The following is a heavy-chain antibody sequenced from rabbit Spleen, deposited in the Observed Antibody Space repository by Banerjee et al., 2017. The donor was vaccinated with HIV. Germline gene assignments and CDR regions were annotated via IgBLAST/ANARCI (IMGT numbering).Heavy chain of an antibody. CDR2: INAYTAKP. V-gene: IGHV1S45*01. CDR1: GFSFSDREV. CDR3: ARDLPGVVGWNFNL. D-gene: IGHD3-1*01. J-gene: IGHJ4*01. Sequence: QQQLVESGGGLVKPGASLTLTCKASGFSFSDREVMCWVRQAPGKGLQWIACINAYTAKPVYATWAKGRFTISRTSSTTVTLQMTSLTAADTATYFCARDLPGVVGWNFNLWGPGTLVTVS.